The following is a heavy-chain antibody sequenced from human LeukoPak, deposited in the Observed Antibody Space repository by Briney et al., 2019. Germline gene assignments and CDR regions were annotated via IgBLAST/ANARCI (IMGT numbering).Heavy chain of an antibody. V-gene: IGHV4-39*01. CDR3: ARQVVVAATPPGWFDP. J-gene: IGHJ5*02. Sequence: PSETLSLTCTVSGGSISSISYYWGWIRQPPGKGLEWIGSIYYSGSTYYNPSLKSRVTISVDTSKNQFSLKLSSVTAADTAVYYCARQVVVAATPPGWFDPWGQGTLVTVSS. CDR2: IYYSGST. D-gene: IGHD2-15*01. CDR1: GGSISSISYY.